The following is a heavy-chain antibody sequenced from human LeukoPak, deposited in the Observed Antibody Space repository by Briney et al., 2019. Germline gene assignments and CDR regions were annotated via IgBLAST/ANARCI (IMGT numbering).Heavy chain of an antibody. J-gene: IGHJ5*02. Sequence: GASVKVSCKASGYTFTGYYMHWVRQVPGQGLEWMGWINPNSGGTNYAQKFQGRVTMTRDTSISTAYMELSRLRSDDTAVYYCARDFGKGKMVSYNWFDPWGQGTLVTVSS. CDR2: INPNSGGT. D-gene: IGHD2-8*01. CDR1: GYTFTGYY. CDR3: ARDFGKGKMVSYNWFDP. V-gene: IGHV1-2*02.